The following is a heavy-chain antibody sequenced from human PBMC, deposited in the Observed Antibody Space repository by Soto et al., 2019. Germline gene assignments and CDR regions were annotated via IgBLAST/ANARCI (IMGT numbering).Heavy chain of an antibody. D-gene: IGHD4-17*01. V-gene: IGHV3-48*01. CDR2: ISSSSSTI. CDR1: GFTFSSYS. Sequence: GGSLRLSCAASGFTFSSYSMNWVRQAPGKGLEWVSYISSSSSTIYYADSVKGRFTISRDNAKNSLYLQMNSLRAEDTAVYYCASADYGDYAPGGFDPWGQGTLVTVSS. CDR3: ASADYGDYAPGGFDP. J-gene: IGHJ5*02.